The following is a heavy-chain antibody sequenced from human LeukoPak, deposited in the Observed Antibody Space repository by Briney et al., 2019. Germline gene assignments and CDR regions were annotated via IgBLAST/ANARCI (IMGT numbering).Heavy chain of an antibody. D-gene: IGHD2-15*01. CDR3: ARDPGRSGGSCYSDY. J-gene: IGHJ4*02. CDR1: GFTFGSFS. Sequence: GGSLRLSCAASGFTFGSFSLTWVRQAPGKGLEWVSTISSSGSGTYIYYADSVKGRFTISRDNAKNSLYLQMNSLRAEDTAVYYCARDPGRSGGSCYSDYWGQGTLVTVSS. CDR2: ISSSGSGTYI. V-gene: IGHV3-21*01.